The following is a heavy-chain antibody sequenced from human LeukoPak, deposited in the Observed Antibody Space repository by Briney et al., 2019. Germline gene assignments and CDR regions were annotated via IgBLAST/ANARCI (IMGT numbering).Heavy chain of an antibody. J-gene: IGHJ4*02. Sequence: GGSLRLSCAASGFTFSSYSMNWVRQAPGKGLEWVSSISSSSSYIYYADSVKGRFTISRDNAKNSLYLQMNSLRAEDTAVYYCASRPSPAAVDYWGQGTLVTVSS. CDR1: GFTFSSYS. D-gene: IGHD6-25*01. CDR3: ASRPSPAAVDY. CDR2: ISSSSSYI. V-gene: IGHV3-21*01.